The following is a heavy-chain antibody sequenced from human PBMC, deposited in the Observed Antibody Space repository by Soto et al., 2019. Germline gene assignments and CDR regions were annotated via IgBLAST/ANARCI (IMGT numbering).Heavy chain of an antibody. J-gene: IGHJ4*02. V-gene: IGHV1-18*01. CDR3: ASDSPPVDY. Sequence: QVQLMQSGAEVKKPGASVKVSCKASGYTFTSYGISWERQAPGQGLEWMGWISAYNGNRKYAQKLQGRVNMTTDTSASTAYIELRSLRSDGTAVYYCASDSPPVDYWGQGNLVTVSS. CDR2: ISAYNGNR. CDR1: GYTFTSYG.